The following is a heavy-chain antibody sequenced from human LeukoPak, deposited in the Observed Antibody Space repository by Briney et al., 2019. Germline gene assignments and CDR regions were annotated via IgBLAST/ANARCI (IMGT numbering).Heavy chain of an antibody. CDR3: TRDGINSGWYTFDY. Sequence: GGSLRLPCTASGFTFGDYAMNWFRQAPGKGLEWVGLIRSKDYGATTEYAASVKGRFTISRDDSESIAYLQMNSLKTDDTAVYYCTRDGINSGWYTFDYWGQGTLVTVSS. J-gene: IGHJ4*02. CDR1: GFTFGDYA. D-gene: IGHD6-19*01. CDR2: IRSKDYGATT. V-gene: IGHV3-49*03.